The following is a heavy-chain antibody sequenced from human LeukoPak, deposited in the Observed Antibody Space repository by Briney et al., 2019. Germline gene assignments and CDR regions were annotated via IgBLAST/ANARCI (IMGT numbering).Heavy chain of an antibody. J-gene: IGHJ4*02. CDR3: ARASTYYDILTGYYPGGKFDF. Sequence: SSETLSLTCTVSGYSISSGYYWGWIRQPPGKGLEWIGSIFYSGSTYYNPSLKNRVAISADTSKNQFSLKLSSVTAADTAVYYCARASTYYDILTGYYPGGKFDFWGQGTLVTVSS. V-gene: IGHV4-38-2*02. CDR1: GYSISSGYY. D-gene: IGHD3-9*01. CDR2: IFYSGST.